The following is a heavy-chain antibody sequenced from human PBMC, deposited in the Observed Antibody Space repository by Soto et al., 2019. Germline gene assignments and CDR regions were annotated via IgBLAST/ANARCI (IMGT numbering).Heavy chain of an antibody. D-gene: IGHD3-10*01. CDR1: GFTFDDYA. V-gene: IGHV3-9*01. Sequence: EVQLVESGGGLVQPGRSLRLSCAASGFTFDDYAMHWVRQAPGKGLEWVSGISWNSGSIGYADSVKGRFTISRDNAKNSLYLQMNSLRAEDTALYYCAKDKAPYGLDYWGQGTLVTVSS. CDR2: ISWNSGSI. J-gene: IGHJ4*02. CDR3: AKDKAPYGLDY.